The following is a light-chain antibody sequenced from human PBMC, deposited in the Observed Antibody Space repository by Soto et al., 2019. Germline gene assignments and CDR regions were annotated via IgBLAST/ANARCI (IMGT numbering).Light chain of an antibody. CDR3: CSYAGSSDV. CDR1: SSDVGSYNL. Sequence: QSVLTQPASVSGSPGQSITISCTGTSSDVGSYNLVSWYQQHPGKAPKLMIYEGSKRPSGDSNRFSGSKSGNTACQTISGLQAEDEADYYCCSYAGSSDVFGTGTKVTVL. J-gene: IGLJ1*01. CDR2: EGS. V-gene: IGLV2-23*01.